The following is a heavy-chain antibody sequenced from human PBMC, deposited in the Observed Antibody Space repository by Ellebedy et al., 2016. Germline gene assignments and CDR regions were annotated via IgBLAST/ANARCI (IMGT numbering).Heavy chain of an antibody. J-gene: IGHJ4*02. Sequence: GGSLRLXXAASGFTFSSYAMHWVRQAPGKGLEWVAVISYDGSNKYYADSVKGRFTISRDNAKNSLYLQMNSLRAEDTAVYYCARGTTGTTVDFDYWGQGTLVTVSS. V-gene: IGHV3-30-3*01. CDR3: ARGTTGTTVDFDY. D-gene: IGHD1-1*01. CDR1: GFTFSSYA. CDR2: ISYDGSNK.